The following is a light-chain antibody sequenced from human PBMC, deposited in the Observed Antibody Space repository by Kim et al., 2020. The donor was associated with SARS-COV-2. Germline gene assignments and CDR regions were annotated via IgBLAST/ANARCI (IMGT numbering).Light chain of an antibody. V-gene: IGKV3-15*01. CDR1: QSVSSN. CDR3: QQYNNWPLLT. Sequence: SPGERATRSCRASQSVSSNLAWYQQKPGQAPRLLIYGASTRATGIPARFSGSGSGTEFTLTISSLQSEDFAVYYCQQYNNWPLLTFGGGTKVDIK. CDR2: GAS. J-gene: IGKJ4*01.